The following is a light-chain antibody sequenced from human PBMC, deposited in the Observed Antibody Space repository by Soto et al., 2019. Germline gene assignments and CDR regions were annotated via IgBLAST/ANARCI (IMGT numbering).Light chain of an antibody. CDR2: GAS. V-gene: IGKV3-15*01. J-gene: IGKJ4*01. Sequence: EIVMTQSPATLAVSPWERATLSCMASQSVSSNLAWYQQKPGQAPRLLIYGASTRATGIPARLSGSGSGTEFTLTISSLQSEDFAVYYCQQYNNWPPLTFGGGTKVHI. CDR3: QQYNNWPPLT. CDR1: QSVSSN.